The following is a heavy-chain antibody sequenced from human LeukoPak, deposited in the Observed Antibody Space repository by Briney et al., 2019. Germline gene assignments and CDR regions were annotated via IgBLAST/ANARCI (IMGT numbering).Heavy chain of an antibody. CDR1: GGSFSGYY. D-gene: IGHD3-22*01. CDR3: AGKYYYDSSGYFYVDW. J-gene: IGHJ4*02. CDR2: INHSGST. Sequence: SETLSLTCAVYGGSFSGYYWSWIRQPPGKGLEWIGEINHSGSTNYNPSLKSRVTTSVDTSKIQFSLKLSSVTAADTAVYYCAGKYYYDSSGYFYVDWWGQGTLVTVSS. V-gene: IGHV4-34*01.